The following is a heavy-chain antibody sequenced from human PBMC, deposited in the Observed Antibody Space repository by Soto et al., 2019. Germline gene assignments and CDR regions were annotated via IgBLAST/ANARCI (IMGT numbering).Heavy chain of an antibody. CDR3: ARERVEVFAWFDP. V-gene: IGHV1-3*01. Sequence: SVKVSCKASGYTFTSYAMHWVRQAPGQRLEWMGWINAGNGNTKYSQKFQGRVTITRDTSASTAYMGLSSLRSEDTAVYYCARERVEVFAWFDPWGQGTLVTVSS. J-gene: IGHJ5*02. CDR2: INAGNGNT. CDR1: GYTFTSYA. D-gene: IGHD2-21*01.